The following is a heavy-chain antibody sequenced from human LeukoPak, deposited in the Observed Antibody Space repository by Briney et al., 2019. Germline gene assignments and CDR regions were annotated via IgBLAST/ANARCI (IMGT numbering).Heavy chain of an antibody. J-gene: IGHJ5*02. V-gene: IGHV3-48*01. CDR1: GFTFSTYS. D-gene: IGHD1-1*01. CDR2: ISSASGTI. CDR3: ARNILGTRRFDP. Sequence: GGSLRLSCAASGFTFSTYSMNWVRQAPGKGLEWISYISSASGTIYYADSVKGRFTISRDNAKNSLYLQMNSLRAEDAAVYYCARNILGTRRFDPWGQGTLVTVSS.